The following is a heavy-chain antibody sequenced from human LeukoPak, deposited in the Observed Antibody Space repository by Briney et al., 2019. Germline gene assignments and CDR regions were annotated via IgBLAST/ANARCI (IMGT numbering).Heavy chain of an antibody. D-gene: IGHD3-9*01. CDR2: INPNSGGT. CDR3: ARLGYDILTGADY. Sequence: ASVKVSCRASGYTFTGYYMHWVRQAPGQGLEWMGWINPNSGGTNYAQKFQGRVTMTRDTSISTAYMELSRLRSDDTAVYYCARLGYDILTGADYWGQGTLVTVSS. J-gene: IGHJ4*02. V-gene: IGHV1-2*02. CDR1: GYTFTGYY.